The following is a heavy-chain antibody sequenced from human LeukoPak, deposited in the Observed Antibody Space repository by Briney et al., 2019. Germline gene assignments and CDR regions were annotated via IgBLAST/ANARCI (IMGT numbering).Heavy chain of an antibody. J-gene: IGHJ6*02. CDR2: INTNTGNP. V-gene: IGHV7-4-1*02. CDR3: ARLGDHYDFWSDKYYYYGMDV. CDR1: GYTFTSYA. Sequence: ASVKVSCKASGYTFTSYAMNWVRQAPGQGLEWMGWINTNTGNPTYAQGFTGRFVLSLDTSVSTAYLQISSLKAEDTAVYYCARLGDHYDFWSDKYYYYGMDVWGQGTTVTVSS. D-gene: IGHD3-3*01.